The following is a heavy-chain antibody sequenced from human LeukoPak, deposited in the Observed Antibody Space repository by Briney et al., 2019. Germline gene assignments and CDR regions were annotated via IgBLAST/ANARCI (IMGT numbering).Heavy chain of an antibody. Sequence: PGGSLRLSCAASGFIFSSYEMNWVRQAPGKGLEWVSYISSSGSTIYYADSVKGRFTISRDNAKNSLYLQMNSLRAEDTAVYYCAVYYYDSSGYYPFDYWGQGTLVTVSS. D-gene: IGHD3-22*01. CDR1: GFIFSSYE. V-gene: IGHV3-48*03. CDR3: AVYYYDSSGYYPFDY. J-gene: IGHJ4*02. CDR2: ISSSGSTI.